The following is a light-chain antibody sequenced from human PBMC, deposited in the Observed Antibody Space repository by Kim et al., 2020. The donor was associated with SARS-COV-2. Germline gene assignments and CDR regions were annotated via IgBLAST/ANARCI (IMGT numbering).Light chain of an antibody. CDR2: DVG. Sequence: GQAVNISCPGTSSDIGDYNYVSLYQKYPGKAPKLMIYDVGNRPAGVPDRFSGSKSGNTASLTISGLQAEDEADYYCCSYIGTSTMVFGGGTQLTVL. CDR3: CSYIGTSTMV. V-gene: IGLV2-11*03. CDR1: SSDIGDYNY. J-gene: IGLJ2*01.